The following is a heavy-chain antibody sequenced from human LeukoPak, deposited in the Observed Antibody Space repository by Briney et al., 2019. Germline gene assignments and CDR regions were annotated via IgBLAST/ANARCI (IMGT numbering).Heavy chain of an antibody. D-gene: IGHD3-16*02. J-gene: IGHJ4*02. V-gene: IGHV3-74*01. Sequence: GGSLRLSCAASGFSFSSYWMHWVRQAPGKGLVWVSRINSDGSSTIYEDSVKGRFNISRGNAKNTLYLQMNSLRAEDTAVYYCARGIPNYDYVWGSYRNYFDYWGQGTLVTVSS. CDR1: GFSFSSYW. CDR2: INSDGSST. CDR3: ARGIPNYDYVWGSYRNYFDY.